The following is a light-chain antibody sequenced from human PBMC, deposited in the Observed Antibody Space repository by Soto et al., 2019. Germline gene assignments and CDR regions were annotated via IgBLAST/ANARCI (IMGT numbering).Light chain of an antibody. CDR3: QQVHSYPST. Sequence: DIPMTRSPSTLSGSGGDRVPIPCLAIQTIRSWLAWYQQKPGEAPKVXTDTXSTLKRGGPSRLTGSGSGIDFTLTISSLQPEDFATYYCQQVHSYPSTFGQGTRLEIK. V-gene: IGKV1-5*03. J-gene: IGKJ5*01. CDR2: TXS. CDR1: QTIRSW.